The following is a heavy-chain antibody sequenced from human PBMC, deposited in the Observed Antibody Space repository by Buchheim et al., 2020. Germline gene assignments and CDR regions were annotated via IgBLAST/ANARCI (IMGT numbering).Heavy chain of an antibody. CDR3: ARRGGLSFQD. Sequence: EVQLVQSGAEAKKPGESLQISCKGSGYTFSNNFIAWVRQLPGKGLEVMGIIYPADSDTTYSPSFQGQVTISADKSFNTAYLQWSSLKASDNAMYYCARRGGLSFQDWGQGTL. CDR1: GYTFSNNF. J-gene: IGHJ4*02. CDR2: IYPADSDT. D-gene: IGHD2-15*01. V-gene: IGHV5-51*03.